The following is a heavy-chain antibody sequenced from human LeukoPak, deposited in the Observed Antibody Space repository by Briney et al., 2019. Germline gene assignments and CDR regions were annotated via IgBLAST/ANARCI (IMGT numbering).Heavy chain of an antibody. Sequence: SVKVSCKASGGTFSSYAISWVRQAPGQGLEWMGGIIPIFGTANYAQKFQGRVTITADESTSTAYMELSRLRSDDTAVYYCARDLVVPAAPSAFDIWGQGTMVTVSS. D-gene: IGHD2-2*01. CDR3: ARDLVVPAAPSAFDI. CDR1: GGTFSSYA. V-gene: IGHV1-69*13. CDR2: IIPIFGTA. J-gene: IGHJ3*02.